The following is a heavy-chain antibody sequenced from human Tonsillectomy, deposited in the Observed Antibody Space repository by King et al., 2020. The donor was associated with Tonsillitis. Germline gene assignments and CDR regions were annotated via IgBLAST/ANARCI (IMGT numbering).Heavy chain of an antibody. CDR1: GFTFRNSA. CDR2: ISYDGTNK. V-gene: IGHV3-30*04. CDR3: ARDRGSWVLDIDY. D-gene: IGHD1-26*01. Sequence: VQLVESGGGVVQPGRSLRLSCAASGFTFRNSAMHWVRQAPGKGLEWVAIISYDGTNKFYADSVKGRFTISRDSSKNTLYLQMNSLRPEDTAVYYCARDRGSWVLDIDYWGQRALFSVSS. J-gene: IGHJ4*02.